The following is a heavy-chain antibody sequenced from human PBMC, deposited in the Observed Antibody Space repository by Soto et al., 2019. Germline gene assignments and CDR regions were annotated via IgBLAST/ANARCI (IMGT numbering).Heavy chain of an antibody. CDR1: AYSLSDLS. D-gene: IGHD2-2*01. CDR3: ATLPRTIERTPAAIWSFDS. CDR2: LDAEDGET. J-gene: IGHJ4*02. V-gene: IGHV1-24*01. Sequence: GXSVKVSYKVSAYSLSDLSIHWVRQAPVKGLEWMGGLDAEDGETIYAQKLQGRGTMTEDTSTDTAYMGLSSLTSEDTAMYYCATLPRTIERTPAAIWSFDSWGQGTLVTVYS.